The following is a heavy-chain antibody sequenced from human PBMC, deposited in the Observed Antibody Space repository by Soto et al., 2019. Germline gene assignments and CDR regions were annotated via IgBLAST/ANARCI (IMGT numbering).Heavy chain of an antibody. Sequence: SETLSLTCAVSGGSISSGGYSWSWIRQPPGKGLNYIGYIYHSGSTYYNPSLKSRVTISVDRSKNQFSLKLSSVTAADTAVYYCARVRSGWGIDYRGQGTLVTVS. D-gene: IGHD6-19*01. J-gene: IGHJ4*02. CDR1: GGSISSGGYS. V-gene: IGHV4-30-2*01. CDR2: IYHSGST. CDR3: ARVRSGWGIDY.